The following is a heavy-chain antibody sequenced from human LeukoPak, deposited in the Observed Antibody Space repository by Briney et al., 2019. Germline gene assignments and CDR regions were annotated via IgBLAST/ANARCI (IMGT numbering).Heavy chain of an antibody. Sequence: GASVKVSCRASGHTFTGYYMHWVRQAPGQGLEWMGWINPNSGGTNYAQKFQGRVTMTRDTSISTAYMELSRLRSDDTAVYYCVYCSGGSCYYGMDVWGQGTTVTVSS. V-gene: IGHV1-2*02. CDR2: INPNSGGT. J-gene: IGHJ6*02. CDR3: VYCSGGSCYYGMDV. D-gene: IGHD2-15*01. CDR1: GHTFTGYY.